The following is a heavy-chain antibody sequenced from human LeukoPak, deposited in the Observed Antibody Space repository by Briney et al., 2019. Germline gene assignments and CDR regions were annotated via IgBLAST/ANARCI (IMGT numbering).Heavy chain of an antibody. CDR2: ISYDGSNK. V-gene: IGHV3-30*18. CDR1: GFTFSSYG. D-gene: IGHD3-10*01. J-gene: IGHJ6*02. CDR3: AKDLSRMVRGVYYYYYGMDV. Sequence: PGGSLRLSCAASGFTFSSYGMHWVRQAPGKGLEWVAVISYDGSNKYYADSVKGRFTISRDNSKNTLYLQMNSLRAEDTAVYYCAKDLSRMVRGVYYYYYGMDVWGQGTTVTVSS.